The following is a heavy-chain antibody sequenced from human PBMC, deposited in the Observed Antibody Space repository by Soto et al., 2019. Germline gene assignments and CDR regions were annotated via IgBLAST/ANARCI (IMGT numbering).Heavy chain of an antibody. Sequence: ASVKVSCKASGYTFTSYGIHWVRQAPGQRLEWTGWINSGNGNTKYSEKFQGRVTITRDTSASTAYLELSRLRSDNTAVYYCARDGLSGYYYYGMDVWGQGTTVTVS. CDR2: INSGNGNT. CDR1: GYTFTSYG. CDR3: ARDGLSGYYYYGMDV. D-gene: IGHD1-26*01. J-gene: IGHJ6*02. V-gene: IGHV1-3*01.